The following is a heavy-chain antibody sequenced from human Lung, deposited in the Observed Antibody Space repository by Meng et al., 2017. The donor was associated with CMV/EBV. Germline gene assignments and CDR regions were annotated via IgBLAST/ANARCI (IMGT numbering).Heavy chain of an antibody. Sequence: GESLKISCAASGFTFSDFSMHWVRQAPGKGLEWVALISYHGKNEYYADSGKGRFTISRDYSKNTVSLQMSSLRPEDTAVYYCTRSPLGGESDYWGQGTLVTVSS. V-gene: IGHV3-30*04. CDR1: GFTFSDFS. CDR3: TRSPLGGESDY. D-gene: IGHD3-16*01. CDR2: ISYHGKNE. J-gene: IGHJ4*02.